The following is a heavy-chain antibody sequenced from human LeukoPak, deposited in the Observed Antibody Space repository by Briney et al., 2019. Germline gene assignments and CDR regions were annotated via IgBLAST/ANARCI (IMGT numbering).Heavy chain of an antibody. Sequence: GGSLRLSCAASGFTFSSYAMHWVRQAPGKGLEWVAVISYDGSNKYYADSVKGRFTISRDNSKNTLYLQMNSLRAEDTAVYYCARVAYSGSYYAGDYFDYWGQGTQVTVSS. CDR2: ISYDGSNK. J-gene: IGHJ4*02. CDR1: GFTFSSYA. V-gene: IGHV3-30*04. D-gene: IGHD1-26*01. CDR3: ARVAYSGSYYAGDYFDY.